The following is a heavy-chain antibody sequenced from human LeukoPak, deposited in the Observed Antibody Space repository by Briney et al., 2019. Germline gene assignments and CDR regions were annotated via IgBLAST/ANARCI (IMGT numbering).Heavy chain of an antibody. J-gene: IGHJ4*02. CDR1: GFTFSSYW. Sequence: PGGSLRRSCAASGFTFSSYWMSWVRQAPGKGLEWVANIKQDGSEKYYVDSVKGRFTISRDNAKNSLYLQMNSLRAEDTAVYYCARDSYDSSGYSKFWGQGTLVTVSS. D-gene: IGHD3-22*01. CDR3: ARDSYDSSGYSKF. V-gene: IGHV3-7*01. CDR2: IKQDGSEK.